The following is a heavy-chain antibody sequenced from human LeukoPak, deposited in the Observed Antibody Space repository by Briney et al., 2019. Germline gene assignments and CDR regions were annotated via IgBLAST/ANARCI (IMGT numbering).Heavy chain of an antibody. CDR3: ATTTTYSSSPYFDP. D-gene: IGHD6-6*01. CDR1: GGSISSGGYY. Sequence: PSETLSLTCTVSGGSISSGGYYWSWIRQPPGKGLEWIGYIYHSGSTYYNPSLKSRVTISVDRSKNQFSLKLSSVTAADTAVYYCATTTTYSSSPYFDPWGQGTLVTVSS. J-gene: IGHJ5*02. CDR2: IYHSGST. V-gene: IGHV4-30-2*01.